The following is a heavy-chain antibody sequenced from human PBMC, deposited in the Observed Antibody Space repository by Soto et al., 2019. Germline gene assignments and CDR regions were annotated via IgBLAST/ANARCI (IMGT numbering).Heavy chain of an antibody. D-gene: IGHD6-6*01. CDR3: ARDGQLVGGSFDY. Sequence: ASVKVSCKASGYTFTSYYMHWVRQAPGQGLEWMGWINPNSGGTNYAQKFQGWVTMTRDTSISTAYMELSRLRSEDTAVYYCARDGQLVGGSFDYWGQGTLVTVSS. CDR2: INPNSGGT. V-gene: IGHV1-2*04. J-gene: IGHJ4*02. CDR1: GYTFTSYY.